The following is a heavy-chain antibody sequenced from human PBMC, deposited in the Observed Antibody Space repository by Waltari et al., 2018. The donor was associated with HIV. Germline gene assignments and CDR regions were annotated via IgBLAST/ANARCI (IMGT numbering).Heavy chain of an antibody. CDR2: ISSSSSYI. CDR3: ARDSLRGIGADGNWFDP. V-gene: IGHV3-21*01. Sequence: EVQLVESGGGLVKPGGSLRLSCAASGFTFSSYNMNLVRQAPGKGLELFSFISSSSSYIYYADSVKGRFTISRDNAKNSLNLQMNSLRAEDTAVYYCARDSLRGIGADGNWFDPW. D-gene: IGHD6-13*01. J-gene: IGHJ5*02. CDR1: GFTFSSYN.